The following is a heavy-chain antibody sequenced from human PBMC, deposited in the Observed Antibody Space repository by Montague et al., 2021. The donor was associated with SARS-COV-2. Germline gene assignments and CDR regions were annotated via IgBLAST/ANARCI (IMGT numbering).Heavy chain of an antibody. CDR1: GLSFSSYE. CDR2: ISSRGDHI. CDR3: ATDRRPDSDGSGSLDN. D-gene: IGHD3-10*01. V-gene: IGHV3-48*03. J-gene: IGHJ4*02. Sequence: SRRLSLSASGLSFSSYEMNWVRQAPGKGLEWLSYISSRGDHIYYTDSVKGRFTVSRDNAGSSLFLQIDSLRVEDTAVYYCATDRRPDSDGSGSLDNWGQGTLVTVSS.